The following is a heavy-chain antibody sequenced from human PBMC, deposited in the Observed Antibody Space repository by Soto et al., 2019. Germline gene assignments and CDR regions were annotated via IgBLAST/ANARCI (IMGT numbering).Heavy chain of an antibody. Sequence: AGSLRLSCAASGFTLSSYAKSWVRQALGKGLEWVSAISGIGGSTYYADYVKGRFTISRDNSKNTLYMQMNSLRAEDTAVYYCAKDNEAVAGTLSYYWGQGTLVTVSS. CDR3: AKDNEAVAGTLSYY. D-gene: IGHD6-19*01. CDR2: ISGIGGST. J-gene: IGHJ4*02. V-gene: IGHV3-23*01. CDR1: GFTLSSYA.